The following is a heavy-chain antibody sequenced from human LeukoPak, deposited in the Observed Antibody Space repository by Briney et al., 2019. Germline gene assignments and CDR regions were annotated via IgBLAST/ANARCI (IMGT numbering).Heavy chain of an antibody. CDR2: FIPIFGSA. V-gene: IGHV1-69*01. CDR1: GGTLANYA. Sequence: ASVKVSCKASGGTLANYAVSWVRQAPGQGLEWMGGFIPIFGSANYAQQFQGRLTMTADESTSTAYMELSSLRSEDTAVYYCARDWKAGPSIAAAGTYAFDIWGQGTMVTVSS. J-gene: IGHJ3*02. D-gene: IGHD6-13*01. CDR3: ARDWKAGPSIAAAGTYAFDI.